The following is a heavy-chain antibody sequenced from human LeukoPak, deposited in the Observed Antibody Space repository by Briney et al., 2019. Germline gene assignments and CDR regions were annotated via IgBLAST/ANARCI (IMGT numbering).Heavy chain of an antibody. J-gene: IGHJ4*02. CDR1: GGSISSSSYY. Sequence: SETLSLTCTVSGGSISSSSYYWAWIRQPPGKGLEWIGSIYYSGSTYYNPSLKSRVTISVDTSKNQFSLKLSSVTAADTAVYYCARVRTGTTVTTFLGFDYWGQGTLVTVSS. D-gene: IGHD4-17*01. CDR2: IYYSGST. V-gene: IGHV4-39*01. CDR3: ARVRTGTTVTTFLGFDY.